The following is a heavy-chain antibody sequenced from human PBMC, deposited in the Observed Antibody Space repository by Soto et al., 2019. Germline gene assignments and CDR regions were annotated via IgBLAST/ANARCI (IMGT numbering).Heavy chain of an antibody. J-gene: IGHJ4*02. D-gene: IGHD3-16*01. Sequence: QVQLVQSGAEVKKPGASVKVSCKASGYTFTSYGISWVRQAPGQGLEWMGWITYNGDTNYPQKLQGRVPMTTDTSTSTAYMELRSLRSDDTAVYYCARAVVTSYGVFDYWGQGTLVTVSS. CDR1: GYTFTSYG. CDR2: ITYNGDT. V-gene: IGHV1-18*01. CDR3: ARAVVTSYGVFDY.